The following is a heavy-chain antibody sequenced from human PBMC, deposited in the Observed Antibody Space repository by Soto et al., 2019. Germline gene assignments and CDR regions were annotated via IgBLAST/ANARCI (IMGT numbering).Heavy chain of an antibody. Sequence: QLQLQESGSGLVKPSQTLSLTCAVSGGSISSGGYSWSWIRQPPGKGLEWIGYIYHSGSTYYNPSXXXRVTLSVDRSXXQXSXXLSSVTAADTAVYYCARSTMAMVRGVDPKTGAFDIWGQGTMVTVSS. CDR2: IYHSGST. J-gene: IGHJ3*02. CDR1: GGSISSGGYS. V-gene: IGHV4-30-2*01. D-gene: IGHD3-10*01. CDR3: ARSTMAMVRGVDPKTGAFDI.